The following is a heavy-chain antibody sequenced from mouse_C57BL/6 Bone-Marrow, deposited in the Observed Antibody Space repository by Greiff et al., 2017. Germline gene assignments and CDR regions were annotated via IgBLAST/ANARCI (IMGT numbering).Heavy chain of an antibody. V-gene: IGHV1-85*01. Sequence: VQLQESGPELVKPGASVKLSCKASGYTFTSYDINWVKQRPGQGLEWIGWIYPRDGSTKYNEKFKGKATLTVDTSSSTAYMELHSLTSEDSAVYFCARALYYGYDGFAYWGQGTLVTVSA. CDR1: GYTFTSYD. CDR3: ARALYYGYDGFAY. J-gene: IGHJ3*01. D-gene: IGHD2-2*01. CDR2: IYPRDGST.